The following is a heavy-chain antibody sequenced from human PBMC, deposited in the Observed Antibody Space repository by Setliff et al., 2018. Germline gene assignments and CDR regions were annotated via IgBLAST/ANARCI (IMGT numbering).Heavy chain of an antibody. J-gene: IGHJ4*02. CDR1: GGSISSGGYH. CDR3: ARHVLNRGTYPRPCDS. Sequence: PPETLSLTCTVSGGSISSGGYHWGWIRQPPGKRLEWIGSLYYSGTTYCNPSLNSRVTISMDTSTNQFSLKLSSVTAADTAMYYCARHVLNRGTYPRPCDSWGQGTLVTVSS. CDR2: LYYSGTT. D-gene: IGHD1-26*01. V-gene: IGHV4-39*01.